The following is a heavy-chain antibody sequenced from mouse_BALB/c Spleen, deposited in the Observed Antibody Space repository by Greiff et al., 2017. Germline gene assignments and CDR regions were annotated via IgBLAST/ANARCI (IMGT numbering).Heavy chain of an antibody. J-gene: IGHJ3*01. CDR1: GFNIKDTY. CDR3: AREGDYYGPFSY. D-gene: IGHD2-1*01. CDR2: IDPANGNT. V-gene: IGHV14-3*02. Sequence: VHVKQSGAELVKPGASVKLSCTASGFNIKDTYMHWVKQRPEQGLEWIGRIDPANGNTKYDPKFQGKATITADTSSNTAYLQLSSLTSEDTAVYYCAREGDYYGPFSYWGQGTLVTVSA.